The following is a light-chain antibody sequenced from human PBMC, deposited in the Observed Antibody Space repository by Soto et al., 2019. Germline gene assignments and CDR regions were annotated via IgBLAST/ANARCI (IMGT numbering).Light chain of an antibody. CDR1: QSISTS. J-gene: IGKJ2*01. V-gene: IGKV1-39*01. CDR3: QQSDHSPMYT. CDR2: AAT. Sequence: DIQMTQSQSSLSASVGDRVTITCRARQSISTSLNWYQQKPGIAPKLLIYAATTLQSGVPSRFRGSGSGTEFTLTISGLQPEDFATYYCQQSDHSPMYTFGQGTDLEIK.